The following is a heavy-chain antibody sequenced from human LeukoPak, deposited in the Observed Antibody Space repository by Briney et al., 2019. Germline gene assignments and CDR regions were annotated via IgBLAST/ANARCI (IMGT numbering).Heavy chain of an antibody. V-gene: IGHV3-9*01. CDR2: ISWNSGYI. D-gene: IGHD5-12*01. CDR1: GFTFITYA. Sequence: GGSLRLSCVASGFTFITYAMHWVRQAPGKGLEWVSAISWNSGYIDYADSVKGRFTISRDNAKNSLYLQMNSLRAEDTAVYYCARVGTVATMEGYYFDYWGQGTLVTVSS. CDR3: ARVGTVATMEGYYFDY. J-gene: IGHJ4*02.